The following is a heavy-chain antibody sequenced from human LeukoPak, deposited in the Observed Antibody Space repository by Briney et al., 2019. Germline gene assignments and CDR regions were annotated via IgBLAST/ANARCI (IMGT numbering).Heavy chain of an antibody. D-gene: IGHD3-10*01. CDR3: ARHGSGRYYPAEGRVDY. V-gene: IGHV1-46*03. Sequence: APVKVSCKAFGYGFTSYYIHWVRQAPGQGLEWMGIINPSVGGTTYARKFQGRVTMTRDTSTSTVYMELSSLRSEDTAVYYCARHGSGRYYPAEGRVDYWGQGTLVTVSS. J-gene: IGHJ4*02. CDR2: INPSVGGT. CDR1: GYGFTSYY.